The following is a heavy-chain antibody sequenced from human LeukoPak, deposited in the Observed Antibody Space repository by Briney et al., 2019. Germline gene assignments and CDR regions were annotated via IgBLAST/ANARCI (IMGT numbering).Heavy chain of an antibody. V-gene: IGHV3-23*01. CDR2: IRGGGGSA. J-gene: IGHJ3*02. D-gene: IGHD4-17*01. Sequence: ETLSLTCTVSGGSISSSSYYWGWLLQAPGKGPEWVSAIRGGGGSAFYADSAKGRFTISRDNSKYTLFLQMNSLRAEDTAVYYCARDPNGDYIGAFDMWGPGTMVTVSS. CDR3: ARDPNGDYIGAFDM. CDR1: GGSISSSSYY.